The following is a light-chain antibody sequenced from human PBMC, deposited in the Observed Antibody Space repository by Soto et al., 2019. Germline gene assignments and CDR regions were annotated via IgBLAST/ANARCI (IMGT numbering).Light chain of an antibody. V-gene: IGKV1-5*01. Sequence: DIQMTHSPSTLSASVGDRVTINCRASQFIDRWLAWYQQKPGKAPQYLIFDASSLYGGVPLRFSGSGSGTEFTLTITSLQPDDSATYYCLQYSGSSYTFGQGTRLEIK. CDR1: QFIDRW. CDR3: LQYSGSSYT. CDR2: DAS. J-gene: IGKJ5*01.